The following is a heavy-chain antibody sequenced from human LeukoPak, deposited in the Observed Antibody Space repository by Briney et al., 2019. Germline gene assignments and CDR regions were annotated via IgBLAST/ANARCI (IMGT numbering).Heavy chain of an antibody. CDR3: AELGITMIGGV. D-gene: IGHD3-10*02. CDR1: GFTLSCYQ. J-gene: IGHJ6*04. CDR2: ISSSGSTI. V-gene: IGHV3-48*03. Sequence: GGSLRLSCAASGFTLSCYQMDRVRQAPGKGLEWVSYISSSGSTIYYADSVKGRFTISRDNAKNSLYLQMNRLRAEDTAVYYCAELGITMIGGVWGKGTTVTVSS.